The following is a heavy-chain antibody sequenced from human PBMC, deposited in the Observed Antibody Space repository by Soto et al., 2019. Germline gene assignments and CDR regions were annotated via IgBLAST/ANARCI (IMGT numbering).Heavy chain of an antibody. Sequence: ASVKVSCKASGYSFTSYGISWVRQAPGQGLEWMGWISAYNGNTNYAQKLQGRVIMTTDTSTSTAYMELRSLRSDDTAVYYCARDFDYYGSGSPLGYYGMDVWGQGTTVTVSS. V-gene: IGHV1-18*01. CDR1: GYSFTSYG. CDR2: ISAYNGNT. J-gene: IGHJ6*02. D-gene: IGHD3-10*01. CDR3: ARDFDYYGSGSPLGYYGMDV.